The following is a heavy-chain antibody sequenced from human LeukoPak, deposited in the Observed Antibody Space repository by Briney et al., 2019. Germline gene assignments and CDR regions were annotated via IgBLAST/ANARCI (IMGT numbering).Heavy chain of an antibody. CDR1: GGSFSGYY. D-gene: IGHD2-2*01. CDR3: ATVRGYCSSTSCYDYFDY. V-gene: IGHV4-34*01. Sequence: PSETLSLTCAVYGGSFSGYYWSWIRQPPGKGLEWIGEINHSGSTNYNPSLKSRVTISVDTSKNQFSLKLSSVTAADTAVYYCATVRGYCSSTSCYDYFDYWGQGTLVTVSS. J-gene: IGHJ4*02. CDR2: INHSGST.